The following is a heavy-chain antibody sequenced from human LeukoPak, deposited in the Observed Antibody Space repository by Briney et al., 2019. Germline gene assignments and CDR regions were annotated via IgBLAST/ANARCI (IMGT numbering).Heavy chain of an antibody. J-gene: IGHJ4*02. CDR2: IKQDGSEK. CDR3: ARAGIVSWYEEIFDY. D-gene: IGHD6-13*01. CDR1: GFTFRSYW. V-gene: IGHV3-7*03. Sequence: GGSLRLSCAASGFTFRSYWMSWVRQAPGKGLEWVANIKQDGSEKYYVDSVKGRFTISRDNAKNSLYLQMNSLRAEDTAVYYCARAGIVSWYEEIFDYWGQGTLVTVSS.